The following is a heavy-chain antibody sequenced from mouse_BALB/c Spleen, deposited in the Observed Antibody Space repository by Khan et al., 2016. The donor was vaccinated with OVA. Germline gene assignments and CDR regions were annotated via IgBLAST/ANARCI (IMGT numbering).Heavy chain of an antibody. J-gene: IGHJ3*01. CDR3: ARACYNGAWFAY. V-gene: IGHV2-9*02. CDR2: IWADGST. Sequence: VQLKESGPGLVAPSQTLSITCTVSGFSLSNYGVHWVRQPPGKGLEWLGVIWADGSTNHNSALMSRLSISKDDSKSQVFLKMNSLQTDDTAMYYCARACYNGAWFAYWGQGTLVTVSA. CDR1: GFSLSNYG. D-gene: IGHD1-3*01.